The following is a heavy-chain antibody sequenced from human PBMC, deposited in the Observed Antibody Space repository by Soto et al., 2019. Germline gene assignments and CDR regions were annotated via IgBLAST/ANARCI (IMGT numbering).Heavy chain of an antibody. D-gene: IGHD1-1*01. CDR3: ARGRYGDY. J-gene: IGHJ4*02. CDR2: ISAHNGNT. V-gene: IGHV1-18*01. CDR1: GYTFTSYG. Sequence: QVHLVQSGAEVKKPGASVKVSCKASGYTFTSYGITWVRQAPGQGLEWMGWISAHNGNTDYAQKLQGIVIVTRDTPTSPAYMELRSLRSDDTAVYYCARGRYGDYWGQGALVTVSS.